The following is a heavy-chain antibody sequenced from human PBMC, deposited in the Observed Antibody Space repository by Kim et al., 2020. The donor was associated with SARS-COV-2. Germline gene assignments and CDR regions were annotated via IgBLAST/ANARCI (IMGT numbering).Heavy chain of an antibody. J-gene: IGHJ6*02. D-gene: IGHD3-9*01. Sequence: SETLSLTCAVYGGSFSGYYWSWIRQPPGKGLEWIGEINHSGSTNYNPSLKSRVTISVDTSKNQFSLKLSSVTAADTAVYYCARGLGFITIATYYYYGMDVWGQGTTVTVSS. CDR3: ARGLGFITIATYYYYGMDV. CDR2: INHSGST. CDR1: GGSFSGYY. V-gene: IGHV4-34*01.